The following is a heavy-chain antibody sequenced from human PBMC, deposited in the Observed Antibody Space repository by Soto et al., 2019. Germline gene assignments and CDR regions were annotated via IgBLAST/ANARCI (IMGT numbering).Heavy chain of an antibody. V-gene: IGHV4-30-4*01. D-gene: IGHD3-22*01. CDR1: GASISGGDYY. CDR3: ARSTYDSSTYYLDY. CDR2: IYYTGNT. J-gene: IGHJ4*02. Sequence: QVQLQESGPGLVKPSQTLSLTCTVSGASISGGDYYWTWIRQPPGKGLEWIGSIYYTGNTYSHPSLASRISISVDPSNNQFALRLTSVTAHDTALYYCARSTYDSSTYYLDYGGQCPLVPVCS.